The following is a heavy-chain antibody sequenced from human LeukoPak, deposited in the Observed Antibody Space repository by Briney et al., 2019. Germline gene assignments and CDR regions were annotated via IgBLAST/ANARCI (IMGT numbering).Heavy chain of an antibody. CDR3: ARPGGYFNDFFDY. V-gene: IGHV5-51*01. Sequence: GESLKISCKASGYYFSDNWIGWVRQMPGKGLKWMGIIYPGDSETRYSPSFQGQVSMSVDKSISTAYLQWSSLKASDTAIYYCARPGGYFNDFFDYWGQGTLVTVSS. D-gene: IGHD3-9*01. J-gene: IGHJ4*02. CDR1: GYYFSDNW. CDR2: IYPGDSET.